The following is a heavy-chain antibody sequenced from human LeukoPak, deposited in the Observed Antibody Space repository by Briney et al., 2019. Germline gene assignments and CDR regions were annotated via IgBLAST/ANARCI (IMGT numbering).Heavy chain of an antibody. V-gene: IGHV3-48*01. CDR3: ARLMRSIVVVTIFDY. CDR1: GFTFSSYA. CDR2: ISSSSSTI. Sequence: GGSLRLSCAASGFTFSSYAMSRVRQAPGKGLEWVSYISSSSSTIYYADSVKGRFTISRDNAKNSLYLQMNSLRAEDTAVYYCARLMRSIVVVTIFDYWGQGTLVTVSS. J-gene: IGHJ4*02. D-gene: IGHD3-22*01.